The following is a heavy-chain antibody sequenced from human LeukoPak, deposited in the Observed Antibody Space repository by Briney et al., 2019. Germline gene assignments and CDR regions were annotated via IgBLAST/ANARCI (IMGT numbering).Heavy chain of an antibody. CDR3: ARSPVLYCSGGSCYRSNYYYYMDV. V-gene: IGHV1-69*06. CDR2: IIPIFGTA. CDR1: GGTFSSYA. J-gene: IGHJ6*03. Sequence: ASVKVSCKASGGTFSSYAISWVRQAPGQGLEWMGGIIPIFGTANYAQKFQGRVTITADKSTSTAYMELSSLGSEDTAVYYCARSPVLYCSGGSCYRSNYYYYMDVWGKGTTVTVSS. D-gene: IGHD2-15*01.